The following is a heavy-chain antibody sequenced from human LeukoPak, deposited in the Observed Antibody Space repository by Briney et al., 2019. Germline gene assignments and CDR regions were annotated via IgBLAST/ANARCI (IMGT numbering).Heavy chain of an antibody. D-gene: IGHD6-19*01. V-gene: IGHV3-9*01. J-gene: IGHJ5*02. Sequence: GGSLRLSCAASGFTFDDYAMHWVRQAPGKGLEWVAGISWNSGSIGYADSVKGRFTISRDNAKNSLYLQMNSLRAEDTALYYCAKGANVAVAGTYWFDPWGQGTLVTVSS. CDR3: AKGANVAVAGTYWFDP. CDR2: ISWNSGSI. CDR1: GFTFDDYA.